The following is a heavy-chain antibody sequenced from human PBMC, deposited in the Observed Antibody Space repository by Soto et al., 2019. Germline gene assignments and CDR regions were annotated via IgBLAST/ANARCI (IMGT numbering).Heavy chain of an antibody. D-gene: IGHD3-10*01. Sequence: GGSLRLSCAASGFTFSSYSTNWVRQAPGKGLEWVSSISSSSSYIYYADSVKGRFTISRDNAKNSLYLQMNSLRAEDTAVYYCASTMVRGVSRRYYYYGMDVWGQGTTVTVSS. CDR2: ISSSSSYI. V-gene: IGHV3-21*01. CDR1: GFTFSSYS. CDR3: ASTMVRGVSRRYYYYGMDV. J-gene: IGHJ6*02.